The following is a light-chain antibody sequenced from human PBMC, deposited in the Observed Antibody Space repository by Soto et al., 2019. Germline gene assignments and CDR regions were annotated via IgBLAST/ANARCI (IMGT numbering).Light chain of an antibody. Sequence: EIQMSQSPSSLSSSVGDRVTITCRAAESISRHLNWYQQKPGRDPDLLIYAASTLQNGVPSRLTGSGSGTEFTLTITGLQLEEVATYCCQQDYSTLATFGQGNRLEIK. V-gene: IGKV1-39*01. J-gene: IGKJ5*01. CDR3: QQDYSTLAT. CDR1: ESISRH. CDR2: AAS.